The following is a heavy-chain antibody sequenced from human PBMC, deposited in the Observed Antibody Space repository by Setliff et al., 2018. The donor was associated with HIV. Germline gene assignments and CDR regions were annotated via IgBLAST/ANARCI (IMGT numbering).Heavy chain of an antibody. CDR1: GGTVTAYA. CDR3: ARGLYSSGRWGFDY. V-gene: IGHV1-69*05. Sequence: SVKVSCKASGGTVTAYAISWVRQAPGQGLEWMGGTIPIFGTANYAQKFQDRLTMTRDTSISTAYMELSRLRSDDTAVYYCARGLYSSGRWGFDYWGQGTLVTVSS. J-gene: IGHJ4*02. D-gene: IGHD6-19*01. CDR2: TIPIFGTA.